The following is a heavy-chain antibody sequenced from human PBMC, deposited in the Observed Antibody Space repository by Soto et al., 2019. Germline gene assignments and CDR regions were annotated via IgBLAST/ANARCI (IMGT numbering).Heavy chain of an antibody. Sequence: QVQLQQWGAGLLKPSETLSLTCAVYGKSLSGYYWSWIRQPPGKALEWIGEINHSGNTNYNPSHKRRVTTSVATSKNQLFLKLSSVTAADAAMYYCGGHHVRGRTIAGAAEFWGQGTLVTVSS. D-gene: IGHD1-26*01. J-gene: IGHJ4*02. CDR1: GKSLSGYY. V-gene: IGHV4-34*01. CDR2: INHSGNT. CDR3: GGHHVRGRTIAGAAEF.